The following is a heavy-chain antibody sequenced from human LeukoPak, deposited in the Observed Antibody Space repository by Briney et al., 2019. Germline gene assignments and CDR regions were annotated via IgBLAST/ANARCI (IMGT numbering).Heavy chain of an antibody. V-gene: IGHV1-58*01. CDR1: GFTFTSSA. J-gene: IGHJ4*02. Sequence: SVKVSCKASGFTFTSSAVQRVRQARGQRLEWIGWIVVGSGNTNYAQKFQERVTITRDMSTSTAYMELSSLRSEDTAVYYCAAVGTMVRGVIIPQDYWGQGTLVTVSS. CDR2: IVVGSGNT. CDR3: AAVGTMVRGVIIPQDY. D-gene: IGHD3-10*01.